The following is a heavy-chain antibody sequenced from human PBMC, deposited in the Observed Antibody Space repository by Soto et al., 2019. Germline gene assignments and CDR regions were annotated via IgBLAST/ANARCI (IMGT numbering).Heavy chain of an antibody. CDR1: GFTFSSYW. V-gene: IGHV3-7*01. J-gene: IGHJ6*02. Sequence: GGSLRLYCAASGFTFSSYWMSWVRQAPGKGLEWVANIKQDGSEKYYVDSVKGRFTISRDNAKNSLYLQMNSLRAEDTAVYYCARDTIAARDYYYYGRDVWGQGTTVTVSS. D-gene: IGHD6-6*01. CDR2: IKQDGSEK. CDR3: ARDTIAARDYYYYGRDV.